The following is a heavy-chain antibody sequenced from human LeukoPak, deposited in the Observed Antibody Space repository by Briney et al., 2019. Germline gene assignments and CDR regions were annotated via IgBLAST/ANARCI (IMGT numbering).Heavy chain of an antibody. CDR3: ARGVVAAPQTFDY. D-gene: IGHD2-15*01. Sequence: SETLSLTCTVSGGSISSSSYYWGWIRQPPGKGLEWIGYIYFSGSTNYNPSLKSRVTISVDTSKNQFSLKLSSVTAADTAVYYCARGVVAAPQTFDYWGQGTLVTVSS. CDR2: IYFSGST. J-gene: IGHJ4*02. V-gene: IGHV4-61*05. CDR1: GGSISSSSYY.